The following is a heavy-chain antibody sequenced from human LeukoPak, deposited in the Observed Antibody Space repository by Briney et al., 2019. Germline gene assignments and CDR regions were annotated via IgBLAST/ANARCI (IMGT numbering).Heavy chain of an antibody. CDR2: IIPILGIA. D-gene: IGHD3-22*01. V-gene: IGHV1-69*04. J-gene: IGHJ4*02. CDR1: GGTFSSYA. Sequence: SVKVSCKASGGTFSSYAISWVRQAPGQGLEWMGRIIPILGIANYAQKFQGRVTITADKSTSTAYMELSSLRSEDTAVYYCARDQGYYYDSSGYFEDYWGQGTLVTVSS. CDR3: ARDQGYYYDSSGYFEDY.